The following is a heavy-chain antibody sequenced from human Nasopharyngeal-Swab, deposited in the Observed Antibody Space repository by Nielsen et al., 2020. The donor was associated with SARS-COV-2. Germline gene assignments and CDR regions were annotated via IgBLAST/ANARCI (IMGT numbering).Heavy chain of an antibody. CDR1: GYTLTELS. Sequence: ASVKVSCKVSGYTLTELSMHWVRQAPGKGLEWVGGFDPEDGETIYAQKFQGRVTITADESTSTAYMELSSLRSEDTAVYYCARDFNSCSGGSCYPSWGQGTLVTVSS. CDR3: ARDFNSCSGGSCYPS. V-gene: IGHV1-24*01. J-gene: IGHJ5*02. CDR2: FDPEDGET. D-gene: IGHD2-15*01.